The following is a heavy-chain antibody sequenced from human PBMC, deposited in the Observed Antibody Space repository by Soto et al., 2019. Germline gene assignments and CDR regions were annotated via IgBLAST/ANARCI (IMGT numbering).Heavy chain of an antibody. CDR3: ARGGGLLVDY. D-gene: IGHD1-26*01. V-gene: IGHV3-30-3*01. Sequence: QVQLVESGGGVVQPGRSLRLSCAASGFMFSSYAMHWVRQAPGKGLEWVAVKTYDGSNKYYADSVKGRFTISRDNSKNTLYLQMNSLRAEDTAVYYCARGGGLLVDYWGQGTPVTVSS. CDR1: GFMFSSYA. CDR2: KTYDGSNK. J-gene: IGHJ4*02.